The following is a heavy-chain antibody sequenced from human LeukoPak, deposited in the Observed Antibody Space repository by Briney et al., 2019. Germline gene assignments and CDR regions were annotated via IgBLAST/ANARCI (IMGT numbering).Heavy chain of an antibody. CDR1: GFTFSSYG. Sequence: GGTLRLSCAASGFTFSSYGMSWVRQAPGKGLEWVSAISGSGGSTYYADSVKGRFTISRDNSKNTLYLQMNSLRAEDTAVYYCAKGKYFDWLLEAFDIWGQGTMVTVSS. D-gene: IGHD3-9*01. V-gene: IGHV3-23*01. J-gene: IGHJ3*02. CDR2: ISGSGGST. CDR3: AKGKYFDWLLEAFDI.